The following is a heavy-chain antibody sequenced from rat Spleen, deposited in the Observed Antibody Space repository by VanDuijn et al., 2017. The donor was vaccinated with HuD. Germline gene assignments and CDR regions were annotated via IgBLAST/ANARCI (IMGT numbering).Heavy chain of an antibody. V-gene: IGHV5-22*01. CDR1: RFTFSDYY. J-gene: IGHJ3*01. CDR3: ARHPYYGYNYVGYFDY. D-gene: IGHD1-9*01. Sequence: EVQLVESGGGLVQPGRSLKLSCAASRFTFSDYYMAWVRQAPKKGLEWVASISYEGSGTYYGDSVKGRFTISRDNAKSTLYLQMNSLTSEDTATYYCARHPYYGYNYVGYFDYWGQGTLVTVSS. CDR2: ISYEGSGT.